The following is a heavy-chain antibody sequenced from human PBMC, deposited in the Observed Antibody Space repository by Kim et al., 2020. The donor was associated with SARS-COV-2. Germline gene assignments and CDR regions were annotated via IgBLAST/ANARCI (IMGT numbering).Heavy chain of an antibody. J-gene: IGHJ4*02. V-gene: IGHV3-66*01. CDR3: ARDLSAAAAQYG. Sequence: YYADSVKGRFTISRDNSKTTLYLQMNSLRAEDTAVYYCARDLSAAAAQYGWGQGTLVTVSS. D-gene: IGHD6-13*01.